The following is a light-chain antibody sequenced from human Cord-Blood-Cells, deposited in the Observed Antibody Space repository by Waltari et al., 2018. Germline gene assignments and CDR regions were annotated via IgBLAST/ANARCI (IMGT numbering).Light chain of an antibody. CDR3: QQDNNWPLT. V-gene: IGKV3-15*01. J-gene: IGKJ4*01. CDR2: GAS. Sequence: IVMPQSPPTLSVSPGERATTSCRASQSLSSNLAWYQQKPGQAPRLRIYGASTRATGIPARFSGSGSETEFTLTISSLQSEDFAVYYCQQDNNWPLTFGGGTKVEIK. CDR1: QSLSSN.